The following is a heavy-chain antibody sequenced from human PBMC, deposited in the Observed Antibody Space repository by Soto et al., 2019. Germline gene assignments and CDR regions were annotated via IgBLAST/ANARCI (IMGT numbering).Heavy chain of an antibody. CDR2: ISGSGGRT. CDR3: AKGQQPRPNWFDP. V-gene: IGHV3-23*01. CDR1: GFTFTTYG. J-gene: IGHJ5*02. D-gene: IGHD6-13*01. Sequence: GGSLRLSCASSGFTFTTYGMNWVRQAPGKGLEWVSAISGSGGRTYYADSVKGRFTISRDNSKNTLYLQMNSLRAEDTAVYYCAKGQQPRPNWFDPWGQGTLVTVSS.